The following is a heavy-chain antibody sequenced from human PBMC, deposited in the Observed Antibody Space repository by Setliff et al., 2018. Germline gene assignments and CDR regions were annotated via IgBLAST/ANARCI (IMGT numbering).Heavy chain of an antibody. V-gene: IGHV3-48*01. D-gene: IGHD6-19*01. CDR2: ITRSSSTI. J-gene: IGHJ4*02. CDR3: ARGASGWYKNY. CDR1: GFTFSNYA. Sequence: PGGSLRLSCAASGFTFSNYAMSWVRQAPGKGLEWVSYITRSSSTIYYADSVKGRFTISRDNAKNSLYLQMNSLRAEDTAVYYCARGASGWYKNYWGQGTLVTVSS.